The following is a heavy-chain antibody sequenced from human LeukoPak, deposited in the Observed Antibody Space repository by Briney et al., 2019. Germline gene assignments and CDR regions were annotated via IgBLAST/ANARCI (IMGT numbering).Heavy chain of an antibody. Sequence: GGSLRLSCAASGFTFSTYNMNWVRQTPGKGLEWVSSITASSTAIYSADSVKGRFTISRDNAKNFLYLQMNSLRAEDTAVYYCARTYYDILTGYNPYFDYWGQGILVTVSS. CDR1: GFTFSTYN. CDR2: ITASSTAI. D-gene: IGHD3-9*01. CDR3: ARTYYDILTGYNPYFDY. J-gene: IGHJ4*02. V-gene: IGHV3-21*01.